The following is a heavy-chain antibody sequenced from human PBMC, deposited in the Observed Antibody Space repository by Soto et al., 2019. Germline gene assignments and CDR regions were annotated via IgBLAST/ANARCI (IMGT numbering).Heavy chain of an antibody. CDR2: ISKDGGDK. J-gene: IGHJ4*02. D-gene: IGHD5-18*01. V-gene: IGHV3-30*04. CDR3: AKDGYKYKYYSDY. CDR1: GFTFSSYA. Sequence: PGGSLRLSCAASGFTFSSYAMHWVRQAPGKGLEWVAVISKDGGDKEYAESVKGRCTISRENSKSTVYLQMNSLRVEDTAVYYCAKDGYKYKYYSDYWGQGTLVTVSS.